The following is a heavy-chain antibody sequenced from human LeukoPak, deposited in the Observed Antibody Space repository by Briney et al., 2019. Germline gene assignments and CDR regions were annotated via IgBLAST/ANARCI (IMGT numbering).Heavy chain of an antibody. CDR1: GYTFTSYA. Sequence: ASVKVSCKASGYTFTSYAMNWVRQAPGQGLEWMGWINTNTGNPTYAQGFTGRFIFSLDTSVSTAYLQISSLKAEDTAVYYCATSIAAAGDYFDYWGQGTLVTVSS. V-gene: IGHV7-4-1*02. D-gene: IGHD6-13*01. J-gene: IGHJ4*02. CDR3: ATSIAAAGDYFDY. CDR2: INTNTGNP.